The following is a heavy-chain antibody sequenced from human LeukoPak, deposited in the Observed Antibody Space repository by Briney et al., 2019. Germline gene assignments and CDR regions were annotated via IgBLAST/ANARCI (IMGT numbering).Heavy chain of an antibody. CDR2: ITGSGGST. CDR1: GFSFNKYA. D-gene: IGHD2-15*01. V-gene: IGHV3-23*01. J-gene: IGHJ6*03. CDR3: AKDGQDLSFLYYMDV. Sequence: GGSLRLSCAASGFSFNKYAMTWVRQAPGKGLEWVACITGSGGSTYYADSAKGRFSISRDNSKNTVYLQMNSLRAHDTAVYYCAKDGQDLSFLYYMDVWGKGTTVTVSS.